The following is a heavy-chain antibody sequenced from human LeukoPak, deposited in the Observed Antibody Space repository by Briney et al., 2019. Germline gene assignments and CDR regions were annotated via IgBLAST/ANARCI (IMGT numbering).Heavy chain of an antibody. CDR3: ARGITIFGVVTHAEGWFDP. CDR1: GYSISSGYY. V-gene: IGHV4-38-2*01. Sequence: PSETLSLTCAVSGYSISSGYYWGWIRQPPGKGLVGIGSSYHSGSTYYTPSLKGRVTISVDTSKNQFSLKLSSVTAADTAVYYCARGITIFGVVTHAEGWFDPWGQGTLVTVSS. J-gene: IGHJ5*02. D-gene: IGHD3-3*01. CDR2: SYHSGST.